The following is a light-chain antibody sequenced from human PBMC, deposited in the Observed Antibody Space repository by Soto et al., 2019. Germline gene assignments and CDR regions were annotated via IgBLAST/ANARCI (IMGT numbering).Light chain of an antibody. V-gene: IGKV1-5*03. CDR2: KAS. J-gene: IGKJ1*01. CDR1: QTISSW. CDR3: QVYGISPRP. Sequence: RSSWSCDIVTIPCRASQTISSWLAWYQQKPGKAPKLLIYKASTLKSGVPSRFSGSGSGTEFTLTISSLEPEDFAVYWCQVYGISPRPFGQ.